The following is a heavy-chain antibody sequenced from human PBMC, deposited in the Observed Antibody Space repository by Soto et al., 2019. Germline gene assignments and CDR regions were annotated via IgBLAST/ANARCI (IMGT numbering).Heavy chain of an antibody. CDR1: GFSLSTSGVG. D-gene: IGHD3-9*01. Sequence: SGPTLVNPTQTLTLTCTFSGFSLSTSGVGVGWIRQPPGKALEWLALIYWNDDKRYSPSLKSRLTITKDTSKNQVVLTMTTMDPVDTATYYCAHSGDLRYFDWLSDYYYYGMDVWGQGTTVTGS. CDR3: AHSGDLRYFDWLSDYYYYGMDV. J-gene: IGHJ6*02. V-gene: IGHV2-5*01. CDR2: IYWNDDK.